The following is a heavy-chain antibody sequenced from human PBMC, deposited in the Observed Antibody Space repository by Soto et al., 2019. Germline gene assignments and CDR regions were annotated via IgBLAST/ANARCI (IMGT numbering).Heavy chain of an antibody. V-gene: IGHV3-23*01. CDR3: AMGEWLANYYYGLDV. J-gene: IGHJ6*02. CDR1: GFTFSSYA. D-gene: IGHD6-19*01. CDR2: ISGSGVGT. Sequence: PGGSLRLSCAASGFTFSSYAMSWVRQAPGKGLEWVSAISGSGVGTYYADSVKGRFTISRDNSKITLYLQMNSLRAEDTAVYYCAMGEWLANYYYGLDVWGQGTTVTVSS.